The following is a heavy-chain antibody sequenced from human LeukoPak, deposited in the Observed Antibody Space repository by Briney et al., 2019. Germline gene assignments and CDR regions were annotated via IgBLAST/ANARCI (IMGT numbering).Heavy chain of an antibody. D-gene: IGHD6-13*01. CDR3: AKEGAAPGPDFDY. Sequence: SETLSLTCTVSGASIRDYYWSWIRQPAGKGLEWIGRIIPSGTTNYNPSLESRVTMSVETSKNQFSLKLSSVTAADAAVRYCAKEGAAPGPDFDYWGQGTLVIVSS. J-gene: IGHJ4*02. CDR1: GASIRDYY. V-gene: IGHV4-4*07. CDR2: IIPSGTT.